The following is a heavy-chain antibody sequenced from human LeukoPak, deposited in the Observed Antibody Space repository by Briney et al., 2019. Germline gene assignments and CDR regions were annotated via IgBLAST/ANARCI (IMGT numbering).Heavy chain of an antibody. V-gene: IGHV4-39*02. CDR2: IYYSGST. J-gene: IGHJ4*02. CDR3: AREPYGGNRPVDY. CDR1: GGSISSSSYY. D-gene: IGHD4-23*01. Sequence: PSETLSLTCTVSGGSISSSSYYWGWIRQPPGKGLEWIGSIYYSGSTYYNPSLKSRVTISVDTSKNQFSLKLSSVTAADTAVYYCAREPYGGNRPVDYWGQGTLVTVSS.